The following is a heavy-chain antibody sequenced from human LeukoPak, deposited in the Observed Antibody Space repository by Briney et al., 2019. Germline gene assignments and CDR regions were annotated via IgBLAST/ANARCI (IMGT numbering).Heavy chain of an antibody. D-gene: IGHD3-10*01. CDR2: IKQDGSAQ. J-gene: IGHJ4*02. V-gene: IGHV3-7*01. CDR3: AALWFGELVFDY. CDR1: GFTFSSYW. Sequence: GGSLRLSCAASGFTFSSYWMSWVRQAPGKGLERVSNIKQDGSAQSNVDPVKGRFTISRDNAKNSLYLQMNSLRAEDTAVYYCAALWFGELVFDYWGQGTLVTVSS.